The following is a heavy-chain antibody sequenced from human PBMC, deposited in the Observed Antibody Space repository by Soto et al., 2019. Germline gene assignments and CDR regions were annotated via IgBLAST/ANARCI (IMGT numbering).Heavy chain of an antibody. D-gene: IGHD2-2*01. J-gene: IGHJ6*02. CDR1: GYTFTSYG. CDR2: ISAYNGNT. CDR3: AREDREDVVVPAASPYDYYGMDV. V-gene: IGHV1-18*04. Sequence: ASVKVSCKASGYTFTSYGISWVRQAPGQGLGWMGWISAYNGNTNYAQKLQGRVTMTTDTSTSTAYMELRSLRSDDTAVYYCAREDREDVVVPAASPYDYYGMDVWGQGTMVTV.